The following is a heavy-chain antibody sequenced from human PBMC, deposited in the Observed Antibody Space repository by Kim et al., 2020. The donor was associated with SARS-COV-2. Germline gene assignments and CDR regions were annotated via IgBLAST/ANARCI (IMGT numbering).Heavy chain of an antibody. D-gene: IGHD3-22*01. J-gene: IGHJ4*02. CDR3: ARHAPSPYDSSGYYYFDY. Sequence: KSRVTISVDTSKNQFSLKLSSVTAADTAVYYCARHAPSPYDSSGYYYFDYWGQGTLVTVSS. V-gene: IGHV4-59*08.